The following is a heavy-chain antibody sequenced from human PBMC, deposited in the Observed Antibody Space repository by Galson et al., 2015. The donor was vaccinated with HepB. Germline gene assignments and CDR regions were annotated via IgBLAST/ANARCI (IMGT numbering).Heavy chain of an antibody. J-gene: IGHJ6*02. CDR3: AAEGDGDYDYYYGMDV. Sequence: TLSLTCAVSGGSISSGGYYWSWIRQPPGKGLEWIGYIYYSGSTYYNPSLKSRVTISVDTSKNQFSLKLSSVTAADTAVYYCAAEGDGDYDYYYGMDVWGQGTTVTVSS. CDR1: GGSISSGGYY. V-gene: IGHV4-30-4*01. CDR2: IYYSGST. D-gene: IGHD4-17*01.